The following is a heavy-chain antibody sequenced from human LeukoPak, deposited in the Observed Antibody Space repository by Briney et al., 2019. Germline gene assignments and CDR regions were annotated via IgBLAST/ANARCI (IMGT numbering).Heavy chain of an antibody. V-gene: IGHV3-48*04. CDR2: ISSSSSTI. Sequence: GGSLRLPCAASGFTFSSYSMNWVRQAPGKGLEWVSYISSSSSTIYYADSVKGRFTISRDNAKNSLYLQMNSLRAEDTAVYYCARVTYYYDSSGYYRGYGMDVWGQGTTVIVSS. D-gene: IGHD3-22*01. CDR3: ARVTYYYDSSGYYRGYGMDV. J-gene: IGHJ6*02. CDR1: GFTFSSYS.